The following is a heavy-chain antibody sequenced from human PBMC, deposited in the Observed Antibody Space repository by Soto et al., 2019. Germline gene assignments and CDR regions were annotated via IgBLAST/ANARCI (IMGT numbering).Heavy chain of an antibody. CDR1: GYTFTGYY. CDR2: INPKSGGT. J-gene: IGHJ4*02. V-gene: IGHV1-2*04. D-gene: IGHD6-19*01. CDR3: ARGFTIGWYTYYFDL. Sequence: ASVKVSCKASGYTFTGYYMHWARQAPGQGLEWKGRINPKSGGTNYAQKYQGWVTMTRDTSISTAYMELSRLRSDDTAVFYCARGFTIGWYTYYFDLWGQGPLVTVSS.